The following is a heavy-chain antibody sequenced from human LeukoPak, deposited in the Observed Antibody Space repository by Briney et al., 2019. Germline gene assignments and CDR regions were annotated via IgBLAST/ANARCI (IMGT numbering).Heavy chain of an antibody. CDR3: ARDRWTTADFHYYYGMDV. V-gene: IGHV3-74*01. Sequence: GGSLRLSCAASGFTFSGYWMHWVRQAPGKGLVWVSRIDSDRSSTSYADSVRGRFTLSRDNAQNTMYLQMNSLRVEDTAVYYCARDRWTTADFHYYYGMDVWGQGTTVTVSS. CDR1: GFTFSGYW. J-gene: IGHJ6*02. D-gene: IGHD6-25*01. CDR2: IDSDRSST.